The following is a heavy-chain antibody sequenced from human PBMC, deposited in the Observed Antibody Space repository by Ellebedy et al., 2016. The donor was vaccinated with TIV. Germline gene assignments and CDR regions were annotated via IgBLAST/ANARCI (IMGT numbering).Heavy chain of an antibody. D-gene: IGHD1-26*01. Sequence: ASVKVSXXASGYTFTSYYMPWVRQAPGHGLEWMGIINPSGVSTSYAQKFQGRVTMTRDTSTSTVYMELSSLRSEDTAVYYCARKAGAISYNWFDPWGQGTLVTVSS. CDR1: GYTFTSYY. CDR2: INPSGVST. CDR3: ARKAGAISYNWFDP. J-gene: IGHJ5*02. V-gene: IGHV1-46*01.